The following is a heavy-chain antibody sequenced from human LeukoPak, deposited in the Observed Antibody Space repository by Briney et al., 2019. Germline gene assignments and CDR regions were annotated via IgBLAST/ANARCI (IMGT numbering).Heavy chain of an antibody. V-gene: IGHV4-4*02. CDR3: ASFSVGGLGPDY. J-gene: IGHJ4*02. Sequence: SETLSLTCGVSGGSISNTNWWTWVRQPPGKGLEWIGEVNLQGSTNYNPSLKSRVTISVDTSKNQFSLNLSSVTAADTAVYYCASFSVGGLGPDYWGQGTLVTVSS. CDR1: GGSISNTNW. D-gene: IGHD3-10*01. CDR2: VNLQGST.